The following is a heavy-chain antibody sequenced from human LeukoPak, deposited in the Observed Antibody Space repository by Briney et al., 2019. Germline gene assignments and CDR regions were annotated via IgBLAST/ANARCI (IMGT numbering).Heavy chain of an antibody. CDR1: GYTFTSYY. D-gene: IGHD4-17*01. J-gene: IGHJ2*01. CDR3: ARRARNDYDVHWYFDL. Sequence: ASVKVSCKASGYTFTSYYMHWVRQAPGQGLEWMGIINPSGGSTSYAQKFQGRVTMTRDTSTSTVYMELSSLRSEDTAVYYCARRARNDYDVHWYFDLWGRGTPITVSS. V-gene: IGHV1-46*01. CDR2: INPSGGST.